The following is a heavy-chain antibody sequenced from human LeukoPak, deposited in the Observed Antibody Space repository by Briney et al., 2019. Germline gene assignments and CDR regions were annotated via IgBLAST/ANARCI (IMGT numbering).Heavy chain of an antibody. CDR3: ASRMTTVTTADY. D-gene: IGHD4-17*01. CDR1: GGSISSSNW. V-gene: IGHV4-4*02. CDR2: IYHSGST. Sequence: TSGTLSLTCAVSGGSISSSNWWSWVRQPPGKGLEWIGEIYHSGSTNYNPSLKSRVTISVDKSKNQFSLKLSSVTAADTAVYYCASRMTTVTTADYWGQGTLVTVSS. J-gene: IGHJ4*02.